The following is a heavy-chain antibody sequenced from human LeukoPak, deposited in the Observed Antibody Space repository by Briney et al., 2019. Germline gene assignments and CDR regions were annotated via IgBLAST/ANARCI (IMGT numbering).Heavy chain of an antibody. CDR1: GFTFSSYG. V-gene: IGHV3-30*18. J-gene: IGHJ3*02. D-gene: IGHD6-6*01. Sequence: GGSLRLSCAASGFTFSSYGMHWVRQAPGKGLEWVAVISYDGSNKYYADSVEGRFTISRDNSKNTLYLQMNSLRAEDTAVYYCAKEAARHDAFDIWGQGTMVTVSS. CDR3: AKEAARHDAFDI. CDR2: ISYDGSNK.